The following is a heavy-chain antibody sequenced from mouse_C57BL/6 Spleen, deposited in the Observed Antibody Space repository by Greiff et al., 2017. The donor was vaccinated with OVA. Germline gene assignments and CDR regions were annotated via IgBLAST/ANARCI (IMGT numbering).Heavy chain of an antibody. CDR2: ISYDGSN. D-gene: IGHD2-4*01. CDR1: GYSITSGYY. Sequence: DVQLQESGPGLVKPSQSLSLTCSVTGYSITSGYYWNWIRQFPGNKLEWRGYISYDGSNNYNPSLKNPISITRDTSKNQFFLKLNSVTTEDTATYYCARDLGDYDAWFAYWGQGTLVTVSA. J-gene: IGHJ3*01. CDR3: ARDLGDYDAWFAY. V-gene: IGHV3-6*01.